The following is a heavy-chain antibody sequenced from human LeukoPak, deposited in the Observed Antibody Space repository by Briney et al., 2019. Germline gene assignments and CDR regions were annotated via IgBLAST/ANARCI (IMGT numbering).Heavy chain of an antibody. Sequence: GGSLRLSCAASGFTFSSYAMTWVRQAPGKGLEWVSAISGSGGSTYYADSVKGRFTISRDNSKNTLYLQMNNLRAEDTAIYYCAGGRGKRITMFRVFDYWGQGVLVTVSS. CDR2: ISGSGGST. J-gene: IGHJ4*02. V-gene: IGHV3-23*01. CDR3: AGGRGKRITMFRVFDY. D-gene: IGHD3-10*01. CDR1: GFTFSSYA.